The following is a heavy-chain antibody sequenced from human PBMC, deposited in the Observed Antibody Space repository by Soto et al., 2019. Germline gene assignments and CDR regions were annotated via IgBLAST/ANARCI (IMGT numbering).Heavy chain of an antibody. V-gene: IGHV4-59*08. CDR2: IYYSGST. J-gene: IGHJ2*01. Sequence: SETLSLTCTVSGGSISSYYWSWIRQPPGKGLEWIGNIYYSGSTNYNPSLKSRVTISVDTSKNQFSLKLSSVTAADTAVYYCARHRSRDGYNYDWYFDLWGRGTLVTVSS. D-gene: IGHD5-12*01. CDR3: ARHRSRDGYNYDWYFDL. CDR1: GGSISSYY.